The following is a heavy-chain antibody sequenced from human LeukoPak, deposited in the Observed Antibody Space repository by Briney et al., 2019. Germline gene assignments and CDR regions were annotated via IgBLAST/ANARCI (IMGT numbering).Heavy chain of an antibody. CDR2: IHPNNGET. CDR1: GYTFTGNH. J-gene: IGHJ5*02. Sequence: ASVRVSCKASGYTFTGNHMHWVRQAPGQGLEWMGWIHPNNGETNHAQKFRGRVTMTTDTSITTAYMELSGLTSDDTAMYYCARHSSNWFDPWGQGTLVIVSS. CDR3: ARHSSNWFDP. V-gene: IGHV1-2*02.